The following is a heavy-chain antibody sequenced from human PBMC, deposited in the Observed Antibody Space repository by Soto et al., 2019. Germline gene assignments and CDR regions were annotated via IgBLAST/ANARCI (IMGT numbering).Heavy chain of an antibody. CDR2: IYYSGST. J-gene: IGHJ5*02. D-gene: IGHD2-2*01. CDR1: GGSISSYY. V-gene: IGHV4-59*01. CDR3: ARGGKNTVVVPAALNWFAP. Sequence: SETLSLTCTVSGGSISSYYWSWIRQPPGKGLEWIGYIYYSGSTNYNPSLKSRVTISVDTSKNQFSLKLSSVTAADTAVYYCARGGKNTVVVPAALNWFAPWGQGTLVTVSS.